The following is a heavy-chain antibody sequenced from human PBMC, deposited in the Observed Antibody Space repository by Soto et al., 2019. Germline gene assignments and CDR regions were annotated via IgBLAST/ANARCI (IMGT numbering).Heavy chain of an antibody. V-gene: IGHV3-30*06. CDR3: ARGAEQQLLSRDYFYGMDV. CDR1: GFTLSRYG. Sequence: QEQLVESGGGVVQPGRSLRLSCAASGFTLSRYGMHWVRQAPGKGLEWVAVISFEGNTQYYADSVKGRFTISRDNSKDTLSLQIHSLRPEETAVYYCARGAEQQLLSRDYFYGMDVWGQGTTVSVSS. J-gene: IGHJ6*02. D-gene: IGHD1-1*01. CDR2: ISFEGNTQ.